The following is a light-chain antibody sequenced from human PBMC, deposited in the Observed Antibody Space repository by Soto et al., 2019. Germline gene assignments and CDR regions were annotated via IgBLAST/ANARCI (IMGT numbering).Light chain of an antibody. CDR1: QGVSSY. J-gene: IGKJ5*01. Sequence: EIVMTQSPATLSLSPGERATLSCRASQGVSSYLAWYQQKPGQAPRLLIYDASNRATGIPARFSGSGSGTDLTLTISRLEPEDFAVDYCQQYGSSYTFGQGTRLEIK. CDR2: DAS. V-gene: IGKV3-20*01. CDR3: QQYGSSYT.